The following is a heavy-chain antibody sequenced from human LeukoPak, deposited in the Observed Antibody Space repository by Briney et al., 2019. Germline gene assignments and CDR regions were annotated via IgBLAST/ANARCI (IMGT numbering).Heavy chain of an antibody. V-gene: IGHV5-51*01. J-gene: IGHJ4*02. CDR2: IYPDDSDT. CDR1: GYSFTTHW. CDR3: ASATGSYSYFDY. Sequence: GESLKISCKASGYSFTTHWIGWVRQMPGKGLEWVGIIYPDDSDTKYSPSFQGQVTISADKSISTAFLQWSSLKASDTAMHYCASATGSYSYFDYWGQGTLVTVSS. D-gene: IGHD1-26*01.